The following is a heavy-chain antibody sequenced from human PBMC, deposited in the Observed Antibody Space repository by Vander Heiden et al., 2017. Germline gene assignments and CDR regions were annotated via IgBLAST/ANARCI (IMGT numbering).Heavy chain of an antibody. D-gene: IGHD6-19*01. CDR1: AFTFSNYA. CDR2: ISGGGRST. Sequence: EVQLLESGGGLVQPGGSLRLSCAASAFTFSNYAMSWVRQAPGKGLEWVSYISGGGRSTYYADSVKGRFTIARDDSKHTLYLQMNSLRAEDTAVYYCAKDRHSSGWYEFDYWGQGTLVTVSS. J-gene: IGHJ4*02. V-gene: IGHV3-23*01. CDR3: AKDRHSSGWYEFDY.